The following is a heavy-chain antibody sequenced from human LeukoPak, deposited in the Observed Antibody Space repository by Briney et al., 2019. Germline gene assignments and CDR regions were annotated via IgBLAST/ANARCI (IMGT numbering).Heavy chain of an antibody. Sequence: PGGSLRLSCTVSGFTVSSNSMSWVRQAPGKGLEWVSFIYSDNTHYSDSVKGRFTISRDNSKNTLYLQMNSLRAEDTAVYYCARAGYSSSSQYFDYWGQGTLVTVSS. V-gene: IGHV3-53*01. D-gene: IGHD6-6*01. J-gene: IGHJ4*02. CDR2: IYSDNT. CDR3: ARAGYSSSSQYFDY. CDR1: GFTVSSNS.